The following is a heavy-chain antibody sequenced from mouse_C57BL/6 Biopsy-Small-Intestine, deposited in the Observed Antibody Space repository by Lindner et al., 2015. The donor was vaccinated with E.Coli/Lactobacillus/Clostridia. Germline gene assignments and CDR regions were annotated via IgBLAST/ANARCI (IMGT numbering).Heavy chain of an antibody. Sequence: SVKVSCKASGYTFTSYDINWVRQASGQGLEWVGWMNPSRGNTGYAEKFQGRVTMTRDTSSSTAYMEVSSLTSEDTAVYYCARIHRSGTSWSWDSHFGMDVWGQGTTVTVSP. D-gene: IGHD1-3*01. CDR2: MNPSRGNT. CDR3: ARIHRSGTSWSWDSHFGMDV. V-gene: IGHV1-81*01. CDR1: GYTFTSYD. J-gene: IGHJ1*01.